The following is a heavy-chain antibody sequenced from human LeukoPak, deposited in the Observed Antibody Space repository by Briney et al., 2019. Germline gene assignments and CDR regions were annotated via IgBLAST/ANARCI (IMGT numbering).Heavy chain of an antibody. J-gene: IGHJ4*02. Sequence: SETLSLTCAVYGGSFSGYYWSWIRQPPGKGLEWIGEINHSGSTNYNPSLKGRVTISVDTSKNQFSLKLSSVTAADTAVYYCARLGGTGDYWGQGTLVTVSS. CDR3: ARLGGTGDY. CDR2: INHSGST. CDR1: GGSFSGYY. V-gene: IGHV4-34*01. D-gene: IGHD1-1*01.